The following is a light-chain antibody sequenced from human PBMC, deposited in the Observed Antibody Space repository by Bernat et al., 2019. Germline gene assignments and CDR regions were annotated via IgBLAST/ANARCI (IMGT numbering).Light chain of an antibody. J-gene: IGKJ1*01. Sequence: DIVMTQSPLSLPVTPGEPASISCRSSQSLLHRKGYNYLDWYLQKPGQSPQLLIYLGSNRASGVPDRFSGSGSGTDFTLRISRVEAEDVGVYYCLQALRSPPTFGQGTKVEIK. CDR2: LGS. V-gene: IGKV2-28*01. CDR1: QSLLHRKGYNY. CDR3: LQALRSPPT.